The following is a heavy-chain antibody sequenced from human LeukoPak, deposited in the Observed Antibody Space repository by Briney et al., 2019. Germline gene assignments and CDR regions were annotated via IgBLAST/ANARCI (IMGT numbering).Heavy chain of an antibody. J-gene: IGHJ4*02. Sequence: GGSLRLSCAASGFTFSSYSMNWVRQAPGKGLEWVSSISSSSSYIYYADSVKGRFTISRDNAKNSLYLQMNSLRAEDTAVYYYARRFSVAGKSRTYYFDYWGQGTLVTVSS. CDR1: GFTFSSYS. CDR3: ARRFSVAGKSRTYYFDY. D-gene: IGHD6-19*01. CDR2: ISSSSSYI. V-gene: IGHV3-21*01.